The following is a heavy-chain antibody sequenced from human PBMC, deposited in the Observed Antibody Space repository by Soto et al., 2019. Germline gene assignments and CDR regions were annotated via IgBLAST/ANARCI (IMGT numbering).Heavy chain of an antibody. V-gene: IGHV3-48*02. CDR2: ISSSSSTI. Sequence: VQLVESGGGLVQPGGSLRLSCAASGFTFSSYSMNWVRQAPGKGLEWVSYISSSSSTIYYADSVKGRFTISRDNAXTCRDLQMNSLRDEDTAVYYCARDLIQLWSPAAFDYWGQGTLVTVSS. D-gene: IGHD5-18*01. CDR1: GFTFSSYS. CDR3: ARDLIQLWSPAAFDY. J-gene: IGHJ4*02.